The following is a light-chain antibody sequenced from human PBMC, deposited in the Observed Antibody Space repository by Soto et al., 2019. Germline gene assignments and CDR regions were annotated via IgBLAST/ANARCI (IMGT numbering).Light chain of an antibody. V-gene: IGKV3-20*01. J-gene: IGKJ2*01. CDR3: QQYGSSLYT. CDR2: GAS. Sequence: EVVLTQSPGTLSLSPGERVTLSCRASQSVSSSYLAWYQQKPGQAPRLLIYGASSRATGTPDRFSGDGSGTDFTLTISRLEPEDFAVYYCQQYGSSLYTFGQGTKLEIK. CDR1: QSVSSSY.